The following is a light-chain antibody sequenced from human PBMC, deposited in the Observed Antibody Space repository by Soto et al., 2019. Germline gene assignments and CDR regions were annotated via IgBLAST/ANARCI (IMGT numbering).Light chain of an antibody. J-gene: IGKJ5*01. CDR1: QSVSSY. V-gene: IGKV3-20*01. CDR3: QQYGNSPFT. Sequence: EIVLTQSPDTLSLSPGERATLSCRASQSVSSYLAWYQRKPGQAPRLLIYGASSRATGIPDRFSGSGSGTDFTLTISRLEPEDFAVYYCQQYGNSPFTFGQGTRL. CDR2: GAS.